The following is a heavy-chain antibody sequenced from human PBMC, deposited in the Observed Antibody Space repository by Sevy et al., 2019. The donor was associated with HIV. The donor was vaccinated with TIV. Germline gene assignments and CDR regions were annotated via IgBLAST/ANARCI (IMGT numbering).Heavy chain of an antibody. CDR2: IRSKTYGGTT. Sequence: GGSLRLSCTGSGFTFDDYNVNWIRQAPGKGLEWVAFIRSKTYGGTTEYAASVKSRFTISRDDSKSISYLQMNSLKTESTAVYYCTRDFPSFYYGMDVWGQGTTVTVSS. CDR3: TRDFPSFYYGMDV. V-gene: IGHV3-49*03. J-gene: IGHJ6*02. CDR1: GFTFDDYN.